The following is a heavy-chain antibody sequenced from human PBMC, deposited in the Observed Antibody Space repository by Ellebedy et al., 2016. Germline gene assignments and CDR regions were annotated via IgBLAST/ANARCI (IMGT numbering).Heavy chain of an antibody. CDR1: GFTFSDYY. CDR3: ARDRISASGIFDY. D-gene: IGHD6-13*01. J-gene: IGHJ4*02. CDR2: ISSSGSTI. Sequence: GGSLRLSCAASGFTFSDYYMSWIRQAPGKGLEWVSYISSSGSTIYYADSVKGRFTISRDNSKNTLYLQMNSLRAEDTAVYYCARDRISASGIFDYWGQGTLVTVSS. V-gene: IGHV3-11*04.